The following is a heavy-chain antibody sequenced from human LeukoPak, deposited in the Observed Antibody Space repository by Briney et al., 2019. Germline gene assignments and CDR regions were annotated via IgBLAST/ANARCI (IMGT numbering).Heavy chain of an antibody. D-gene: IGHD5-12*01. CDR2: IYTSGST. J-gene: IGHJ6*03. CDR1: GGSISSYY. CDR3: ARHYSGYDRSYYYYYYMDV. V-gene: IGHV4-4*09. Sequence: SETLSLTCTASGGSISSYYWSWIRQPPGKGLEWIGYIYTSGSTNYNPSLKSRVTISVDTSKNQFSLKLSSVTAADTAVYYCARHYSGYDRSYYYYYYMDVWGKGTTVTVSS.